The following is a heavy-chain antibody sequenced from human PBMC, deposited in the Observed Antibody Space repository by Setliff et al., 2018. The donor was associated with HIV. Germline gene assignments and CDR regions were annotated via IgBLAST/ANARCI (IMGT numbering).Heavy chain of an antibody. CDR2: IYTSGST. D-gene: IGHD2-8*02. CDR1: GGSISSYY. Sequence: KPSETLSLTCTVSGGSISSYYWSWIRQPPGKGLEWIGYIYTSGSTNYNPSLKSRVTISVDTSKNQFSLKLSSVTAADTAVYYCARLLPVATGHYYMDVWGKGTTVTVSS. J-gene: IGHJ6*03. CDR3: ARLLPVATGHYYMDV. V-gene: IGHV4-4*08.